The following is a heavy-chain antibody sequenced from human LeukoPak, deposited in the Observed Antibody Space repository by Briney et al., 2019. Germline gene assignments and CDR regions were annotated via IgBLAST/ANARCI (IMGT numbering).Heavy chain of an antibody. CDR3: ARTSFSQNLDY. V-gene: IGHV1-2*02. J-gene: IGHJ4*02. D-gene: IGHD3-3*01. Sequence: GASVKVSCKASGYSFTGNYMHWVRQAPGQGLEWMGWINPNSGDTNFAQKFQGRVTMTRDMSTSTVYMELSSLRSEDTAVYYCARTSFSQNLDYWGQGTLVTVSS. CDR1: GYSFTGNY. CDR2: INPNSGDT.